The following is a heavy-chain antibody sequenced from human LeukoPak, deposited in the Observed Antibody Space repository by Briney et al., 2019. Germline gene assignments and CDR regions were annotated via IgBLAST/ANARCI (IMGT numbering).Heavy chain of an antibody. CDR1: GGSISSGSYY. D-gene: IGHD2-8*02. V-gene: IGHV4-61*02. J-gene: IGHJ5*02. CDR2: IYTSGST. Sequence: SQTLSLTCTVSGGSISSGSYYWSWIRQPAGKGLEWIGRIYTSGSTNYNPSLKSRVTISVDTSKNQFSLKLSSVTAADTAVYYCARDHTPGGLENWFDPRGQGTLVTVSS. CDR3: ARDHTPGGLENWFDP.